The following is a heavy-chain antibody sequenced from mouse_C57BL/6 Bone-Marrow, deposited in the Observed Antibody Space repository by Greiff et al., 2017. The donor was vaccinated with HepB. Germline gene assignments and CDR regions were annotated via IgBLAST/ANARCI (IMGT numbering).Heavy chain of an antibody. CDR2: SRNKANDYTT. Sequence: EVKVVESGGGLVQSGRSLRLSCATSGFTFCDFYMEWVRQAPGKGLEWIAASRNKANDYTTEYSASVKGRFIVSRDTSQSILYLQMNALRAEDTAIYYCARDGGGGLAAPFDVWGTGTTVTVSS. J-gene: IGHJ1*03. D-gene: IGHD1-1*02. CDR3: ARDGGGGLAAPFDV. CDR1: GFTFCDFY. V-gene: IGHV7-1*01.